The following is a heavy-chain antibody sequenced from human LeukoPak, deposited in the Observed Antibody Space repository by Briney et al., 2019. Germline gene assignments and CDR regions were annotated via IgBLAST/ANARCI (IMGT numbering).Heavy chain of an antibody. CDR1: GYTFTSYG. CDR3: ARGPPGNGVRYFDWLFSNYYYYGMDL. V-gene: IGHV1-18*01. CDR2: IIYSNGYT. D-gene: IGHD3-9*01. J-gene: IGHJ6*02. Sequence: ASVKVSCKASGYTFTSYGISWVRQAPGQGLEWMVWIIYSNGYTNYAQRLQGRVTMSTDTSTSTAYMELRSLRSDDTAAYYCARGPPGNGVRYFDWLFSNYYYYGMDLWGQGTTVTGSS.